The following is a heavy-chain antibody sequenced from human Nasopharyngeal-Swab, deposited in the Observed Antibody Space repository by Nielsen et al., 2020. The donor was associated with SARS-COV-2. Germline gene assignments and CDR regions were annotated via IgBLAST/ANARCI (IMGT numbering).Heavy chain of an antibody. CDR2: ISGSGGST. V-gene: IGHV3-23*01. CDR3: AKAPAAYYDILIGYYYYGMDV. J-gene: IGHJ6*02. CDR1: GFTFSSYA. D-gene: IGHD3-9*01. Sequence: GESLQISGAASGFTFSSYAMSWVRQAPGKGLEWVSAISGSGGSTYYADSVKGRFTISRDNSKNTLYLQMNSLRAEDTAVYYCAKAPAAYYDILIGYYYYGMDVWGQGTTVTVSS.